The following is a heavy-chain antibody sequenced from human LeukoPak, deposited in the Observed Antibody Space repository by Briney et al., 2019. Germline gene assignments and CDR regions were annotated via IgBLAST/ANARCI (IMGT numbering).Heavy chain of an antibody. CDR2: IYSDGSRT. V-gene: IGHV3-74*01. CDR1: GFTLSSYW. Sequence: GGSLRLSCGGSGFTLSSYWMHWVRHGPGKGLVWVSRIYSDGSRTDCADSVKGRFTISGDNAKNTLYLQMNSLRAEDTAVYYCARSGRGGAFDIWGQGTMVTVSS. J-gene: IGHJ3*02. D-gene: IGHD1-26*01. CDR3: ARSGRGGAFDI.